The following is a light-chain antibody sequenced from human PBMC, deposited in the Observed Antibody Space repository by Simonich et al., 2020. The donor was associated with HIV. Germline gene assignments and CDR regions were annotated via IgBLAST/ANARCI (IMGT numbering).Light chain of an antibody. V-gene: IGKV1-27*01. CDR3: QKYNSAPFT. J-gene: IGKJ5*01. CDR2: SPS. CDR1: QGISNY. Sequence: DIQMTQSLSSLSASVGDRVTITCRASQGISNYLAWYQQKPWKVPKLLIYSPSTLQSGVPSRFSGSGSGTDFTLTISSLQPEDVSTYYCQKYNSAPFTFGQGTRLEIK.